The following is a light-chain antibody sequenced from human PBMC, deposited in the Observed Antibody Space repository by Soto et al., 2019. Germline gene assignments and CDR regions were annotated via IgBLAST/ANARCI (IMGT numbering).Light chain of an antibody. V-gene: IGKV3-11*01. CDR2: DGS. CDR1: QSVSSY. J-gene: IGKJ5*01. Sequence: EIVMTQSPATLSVSPGERATLSCRASQSVSSYLAWYQQKRGQAPRLLIFDGSTRATGIPARFSGSGAGTDFTLTISSLEPEDVAVYYCQQRSSWPQITFGQGTRLEIK. CDR3: QQRSSWPQIT.